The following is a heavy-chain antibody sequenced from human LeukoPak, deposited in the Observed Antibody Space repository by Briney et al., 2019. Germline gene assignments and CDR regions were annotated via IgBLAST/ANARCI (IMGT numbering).Heavy chain of an antibody. Sequence: PSETLSLTCNVSGYSISSDYYWGWIRQPPGKGLEWIGTIHQSGSTFYNPSLKSRVTLSVDTAKNQFSLKLSSVTAADTAVYYCARVKYSGSYYMDAWGKGTTVTVSS. D-gene: IGHD1-26*01. V-gene: IGHV4-38-2*02. CDR1: GYSISSDYY. J-gene: IGHJ6*03. CDR3: ARVKYSGSYYMDA. CDR2: IHQSGST.